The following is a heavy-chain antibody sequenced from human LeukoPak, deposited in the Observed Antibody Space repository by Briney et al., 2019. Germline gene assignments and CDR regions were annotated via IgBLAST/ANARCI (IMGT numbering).Heavy chain of an antibody. CDR3: AGGTGYGIYYFDY. Sequence: PSETLFLTCAVSGGSISSGGYSWSWIRQPPGKGLEWIGYIYHSGSTYYNPSLKSRVTISVDRSKNQFSLKLSSVTAADTAVYYCAGGTGYGIYYFDYWGQGTLVTVSS. D-gene: IGHD3-9*01. V-gene: IGHV4-30-2*01. CDR2: IYHSGST. J-gene: IGHJ4*02. CDR1: GGSISSGGYS.